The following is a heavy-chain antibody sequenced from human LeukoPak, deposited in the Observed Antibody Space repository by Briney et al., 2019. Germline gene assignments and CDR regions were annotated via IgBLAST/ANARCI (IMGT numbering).Heavy chain of an antibody. CDR2: INPDESHK. D-gene: IGHD4-23*01. V-gene: IGHV3-7*01. J-gene: IGHJ4*02. CDR3: ARTRVSTLVTPFDY. CDR1: GFTFNSYW. Sequence: GGSLRLSCAASGFTFNSYWMSWVRQAPGKGLEWVAHINPDESHKYYLDSVKGRFTISRDSAKNSLYLQMNSLGAEDTAMYYCARTRVSTLVTPFDYWGQGTLVTVSS.